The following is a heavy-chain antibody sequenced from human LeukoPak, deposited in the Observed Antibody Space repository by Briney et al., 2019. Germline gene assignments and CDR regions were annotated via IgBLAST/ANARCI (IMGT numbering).Heavy chain of an antibody. D-gene: IGHD3-22*01. Sequence: ASVKVSCKASGYTFTCYYMHWVRQAPGQGLEWMGWINPNSGGTNYAQKFQGRVTMTRDTSISTAYMELSRLRSDDTAVYYCARVRPVDSSGYYFHPPQYFDYWGQGTLVTVSS. CDR2: INPNSGGT. CDR1: GYTFTCYY. J-gene: IGHJ4*02. V-gene: IGHV1-2*02. CDR3: ARVRPVDSSGYYFHPPQYFDY.